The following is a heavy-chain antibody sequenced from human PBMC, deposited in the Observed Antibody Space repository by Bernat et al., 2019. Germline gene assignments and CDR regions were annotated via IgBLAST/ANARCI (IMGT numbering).Heavy chain of an antibody. CDR1: GFSLSTTAVA. Sequence: KESGPTLVKPTQTLTLTCTFSGFSLSTTAVAVAWIRQPPGKALEWLALIYWDDDKRYSPSLNNRLTITKDTSKNQVVLTMTNMDPVDTATYYCAHRRPGDSSSFRYFDYWGQGTLVTVSS. J-gene: IGHJ4*02. D-gene: IGHD6-6*01. CDR3: AHRRPGDSSSFRYFDY. V-gene: IGHV2-5*02. CDR2: IYWDDDK.